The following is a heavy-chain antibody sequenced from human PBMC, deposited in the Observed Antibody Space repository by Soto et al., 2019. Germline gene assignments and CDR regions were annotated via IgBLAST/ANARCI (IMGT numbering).Heavy chain of an antibody. CDR3: ARDGVRYGDSGWYFDL. V-gene: IGHV1-18*01. Sequence: GASVKVSCKASGYTFTNYGISWVRQAPGQGLEWMAWISPYNGNTNYAQKVQGRVTMTTDTSTSTAYMELRSLRSDDTAVYYCARDGVRYGDSGWYFDLWGRGTLVTVSS. D-gene: IGHD4-17*01. J-gene: IGHJ2*01. CDR1: GYTFTNYG. CDR2: ISPYNGNT.